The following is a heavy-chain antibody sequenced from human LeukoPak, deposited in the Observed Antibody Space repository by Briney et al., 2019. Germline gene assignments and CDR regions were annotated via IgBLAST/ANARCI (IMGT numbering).Heavy chain of an antibody. J-gene: IGHJ3*02. CDR3: ARDPPYERWLQLVGPEAAFDI. V-gene: IGHV1-18*01. Sequence: GASVKVSCKASGYTFTSYGISWVRQAPGQGLEWMGWISAYNGNTNYAQKLQGRVTMTTDTSTSTAYMELRSLRSDDTAVYYCARDPPYERWLQLVGPEAAFDIWGQGTMVTVSS. CDR2: ISAYNGNT. CDR1: GYTFTSYG. D-gene: IGHD5-24*01.